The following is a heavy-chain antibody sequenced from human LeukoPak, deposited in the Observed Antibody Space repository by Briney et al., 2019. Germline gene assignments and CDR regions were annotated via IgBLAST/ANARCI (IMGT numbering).Heavy chain of an antibody. D-gene: IGHD6-19*01. J-gene: IGHJ4*02. V-gene: IGHV3-64D*09. Sequence: GGSLRLSCSASGCTFSSCAMHWVRQAPVMGLEYVSGINDHGDTTHYGDSVRGRVTISRDDSKNTVHLQMSSLRAEDTAVYYCVKDLSGWYSFDYWGQGTLVTVSS. CDR1: GCTFSSCA. CDR3: VKDLSGWYSFDY. CDR2: INDHGDTT.